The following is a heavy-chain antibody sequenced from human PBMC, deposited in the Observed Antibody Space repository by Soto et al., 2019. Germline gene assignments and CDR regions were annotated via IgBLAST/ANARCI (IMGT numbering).Heavy chain of an antibody. Sequence: PSETLSLTCAVSGGSISNTNWWTWVRQPPGKGLEWIGEVHHSGNTYCNPSLKSRVTISIDKSKNQFSLTLSSVTAADAAVDFVATAPSTSCLNYCRQLTLST. V-gene: IGHV4-4*02. D-gene: IGHD2-2*01. CDR2: VHHSGNT. J-gene: IGHJ4*02. CDR1: GGSISNTNW. CDR3: ATAPSTSCLNY.